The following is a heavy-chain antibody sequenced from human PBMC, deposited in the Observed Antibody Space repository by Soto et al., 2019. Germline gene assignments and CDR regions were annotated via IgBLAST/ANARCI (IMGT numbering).Heavy chain of an antibody. Sequence: ASVKVSCKASGYTFTSYAMHWVRQAPGQRLEWMGWINAGNGNTKYSQKFQGRVTITRDTSASTAYMELSSLRSEDTAVYYCAREYCSGGSCYPGIWGQGTMVTV. V-gene: IGHV1-3*01. D-gene: IGHD2-15*01. CDR3: AREYCSGGSCYPGI. CDR1: GYTFTSYA. J-gene: IGHJ3*02. CDR2: INAGNGNT.